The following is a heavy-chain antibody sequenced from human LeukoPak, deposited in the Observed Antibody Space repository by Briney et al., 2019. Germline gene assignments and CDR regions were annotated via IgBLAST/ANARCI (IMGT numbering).Heavy chain of an antibody. Sequence: PGRSLRLSCAASEFTFSNYALHWVRQAPGKGLQWVAVISYDGNTIHYADSVKGRFIISRDTSKNTLYLQMNSLRAEDMAVYYCARSGGLQKFDYWGQGTLVTVSS. CDR1: EFTFSNYA. CDR3: ARSGGLQKFDY. CDR2: ISYDGNTI. J-gene: IGHJ4*02. V-gene: IGHV3-30-3*01. D-gene: IGHD4-11*01.